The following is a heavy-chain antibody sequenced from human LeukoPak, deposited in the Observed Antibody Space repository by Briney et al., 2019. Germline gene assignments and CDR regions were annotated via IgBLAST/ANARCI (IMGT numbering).Heavy chain of an antibody. J-gene: IGHJ4*02. CDR1: GYTFTSYG. V-gene: IGHV1-18*01. D-gene: IGHD3-10*01. CDR3: AISLQHYGSGSYLDFDY. Sequence: ASVKVSCTASGYTFTSYGISWVRQAPGQGLEWMGWISAYNGNTNYAQKLQGRVTITTDTSTSTAYMELRSLRSDDTAVYYCAISLQHYGSGSYLDFDYWGQGTLVTVSS. CDR2: ISAYNGNT.